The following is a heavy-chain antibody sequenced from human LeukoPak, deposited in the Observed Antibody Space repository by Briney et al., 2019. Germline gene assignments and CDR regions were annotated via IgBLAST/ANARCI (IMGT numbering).Heavy chain of an antibody. CDR2: TRYHGNKK. J-gene: IGHJ4*02. CDR3: ARSLTMVRAYDY. V-gene: IGHV3-30*02. D-gene: IGHD3-10*01. CDR1: GFTFSNYG. Sequence: GSLRLSCAASGFTFSNYGMHWVRQVPGKGLEWVAFTRYHGNKKYYADSVKGRFTISRDNSRNTLYLQMNNLRAEDTAVYYCARSLTMVRAYDYWGQGTLVTVSS.